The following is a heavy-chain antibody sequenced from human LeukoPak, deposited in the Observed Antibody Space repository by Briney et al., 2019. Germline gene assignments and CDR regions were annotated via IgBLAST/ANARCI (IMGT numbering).Heavy chain of an antibody. Sequence: PSETLSLTCTVSGVSISDYYGGWVRQPPGNGLEWVGSIYYTGSTDYNPSLKSRVTMSLDPSKNQLSLTLRSVTATDTAVYYCARRTYYDTLTGYNYWYFDLWGRGTLVTVSS. CDR1: GVSISDYY. CDR2: IYYTGST. J-gene: IGHJ2*01. CDR3: ARRTYYDTLTGYNYWYFDL. D-gene: IGHD3-9*01. V-gene: IGHV4-59*01.